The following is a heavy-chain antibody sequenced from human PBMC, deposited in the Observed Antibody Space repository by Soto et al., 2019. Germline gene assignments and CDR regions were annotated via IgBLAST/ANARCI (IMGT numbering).Heavy chain of an antibody. Sequence: SETLSLTCTVSGGSISSSSYYWGWIRQPPGKGLEWIGSIYYSGSTYYNPSLKSRVTISVDTSKNQFSLKLSSVTAADTAVYYCADSSSSWYYFDYWGQGTLVTVSS. D-gene: IGHD6-13*01. CDR3: ADSSSSWYYFDY. CDR1: GGSISSSSYY. CDR2: IYYSGST. J-gene: IGHJ4*02. V-gene: IGHV4-39*01.